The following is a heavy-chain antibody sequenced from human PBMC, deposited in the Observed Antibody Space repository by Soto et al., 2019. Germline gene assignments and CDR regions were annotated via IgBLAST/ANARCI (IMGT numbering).Heavy chain of an antibody. CDR1: GFTFIRYW. D-gene: IGHD3-10*01. J-gene: IGHJ4*02. CDR3: AKGINGLIRPYYFDY. CDR2: IYSGGST. Sequence: GGALRLSCAASGFTFIRYWMHWVRQAPWKGLEWVSVIYSGGSTYYADSVKGRFIISRDNSKNTLYLQMNSLRAEDTAVYYCAKGINGLIRPYYFDYWGQGTLVTVSS. V-gene: IGHV3-66*01.